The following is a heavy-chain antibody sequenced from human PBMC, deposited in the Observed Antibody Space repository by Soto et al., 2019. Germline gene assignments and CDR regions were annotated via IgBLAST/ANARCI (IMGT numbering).Heavy chain of an antibody. CDR1: GYTFTSYG. J-gene: IGHJ6*02. Sequence: ASVKVSCKASGYTFTSYGMSWVRQAPGQGLEWMGWISAYNGNTNYAQKLQGRVTMTTDTSTSTAYMELRSLRSDDTAVYYCATHSSGWYSLYYYYYYGMDVWGQGTTVTVSS. V-gene: IGHV1-18*04. D-gene: IGHD6-19*01. CDR2: ISAYNGNT. CDR3: ATHSSGWYSLYYYYYYGMDV.